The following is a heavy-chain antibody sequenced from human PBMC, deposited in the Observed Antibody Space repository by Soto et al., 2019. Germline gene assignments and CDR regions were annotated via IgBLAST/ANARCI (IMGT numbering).Heavy chain of an antibody. CDR1: GGTFSTSS. J-gene: IGHJ5*02. V-gene: IGHV1-69*01. CDR2: IIPIFSKT. Sequence: QVQLVQSGAEVKEPGTSVKVSCKASGGTFSTSSFVWVRQGPGQGLEWMGGIIPIFSKTNVAQKFQGRITFTADESTRTAYMELSSLRSEDTAIYYCARDVVRSTGGVSWGQGTLVTVSS. CDR3: ARDVVRSTGGVS. D-gene: IGHD7-27*01.